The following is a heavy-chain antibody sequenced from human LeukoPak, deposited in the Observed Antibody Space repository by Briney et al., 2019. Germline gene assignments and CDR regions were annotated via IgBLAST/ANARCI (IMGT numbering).Heavy chain of an antibody. J-gene: IGHJ4*02. Sequence: GGSLRLSCAASGFTFSTAWLSWVRQTPGKGLEWAGHIKSRTDGGTADYPAPVKGRFAISRDDSKNTVYLQMSSLKTEDSAVYYCVTEFYSNGYNFWGRGTLVTVSS. V-gene: IGHV3-15*01. CDR1: GFTFSTAW. D-gene: IGHD5-24*01. CDR2: IKSRTDGGTA. CDR3: VTEFYSNGYNF.